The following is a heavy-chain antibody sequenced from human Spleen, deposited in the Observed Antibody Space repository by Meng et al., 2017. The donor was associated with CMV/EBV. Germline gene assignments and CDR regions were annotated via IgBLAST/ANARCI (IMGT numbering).Heavy chain of an antibody. D-gene: IGHD1-14*01. CDR2: IHDSGDT. J-gene: IGHJ5*02. CDR1: GGSITSVGYY. V-gene: IGHV4-31*02. CDR3: ARDASNRAGWFDH. Sequence: GSGGSITSVGYYWTWIRQHPGKGLEWIGFIHDSGDTYYKPSLKSRVSISIDTSENQFSLKLRSVTAADTAIYYCARDASNRAGWFDHWGQGALVTVSS.